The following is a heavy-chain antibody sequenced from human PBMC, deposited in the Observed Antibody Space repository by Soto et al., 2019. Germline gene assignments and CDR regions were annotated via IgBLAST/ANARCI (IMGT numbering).Heavy chain of an antibody. CDR3: ARTPGY. CDR2: IYYRGST. Sequence: QVQLQESGPGLVKPSQTLSLTCTVSCGSISSGVYYWSWLRQHPGQGLEWIGYIYYRGSTYYNPYLHTRVTIPVDTSKNQFSLKVSSVTAADTAVYYSARTPGYWGQGTLVTVSS. V-gene: IGHV4-31*03. CDR1: CGSISSGVYY. J-gene: IGHJ1*01.